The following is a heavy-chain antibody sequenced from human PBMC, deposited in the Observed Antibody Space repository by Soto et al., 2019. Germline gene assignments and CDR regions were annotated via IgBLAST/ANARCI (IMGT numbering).Heavy chain of an antibody. V-gene: IGHV1-69*02. Sequence: QVQLVQSGAEVKKPGSSVKVSCKASGDTFSFYTINWVRQAPGLGLEWVGRINPILSMSNYAQKFQGRVTMAADKSTSTAYMELRSLRSEDTAMEYCATSYGSGYRAFDYWGQGALVTVSS. CDR2: INPILSMS. CDR1: GDTFSFYT. CDR3: ATSYGSGYRAFDY. J-gene: IGHJ4*02. D-gene: IGHD3-10*01.